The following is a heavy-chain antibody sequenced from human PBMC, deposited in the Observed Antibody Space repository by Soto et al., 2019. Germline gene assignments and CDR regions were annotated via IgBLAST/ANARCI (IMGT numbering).Heavy chain of an antibody. CDR3: ATQIWSGFYTRTEYYFDY. V-gene: IGHV4-61*01. D-gene: IGHD3-3*01. CDR1: GDSVTSDSYY. Sequence: PSETLSLTCTDSGDSVTSDSYYWSWIRQPPGKGLEWIGYIYYSGSTSYNPSLRSRVTISVDTSKNQFSLKLSSVSAADTAVYYCATQIWSGFYTRTEYYFDYWGQGTLVTVSS. CDR2: IYYSGST. J-gene: IGHJ4*02.